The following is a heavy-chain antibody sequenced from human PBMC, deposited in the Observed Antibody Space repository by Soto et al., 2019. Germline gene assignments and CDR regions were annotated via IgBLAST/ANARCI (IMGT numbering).Heavy chain of an antibody. Sequence: QVQLVESGGGVVQPGRSLRLSCAASGFTFSSYGMHWVRQAPGKGLEWVAVISYDGSNKYYADSVKGRFTISRDNSKNTLYLQMNSLRAEDTAVYYCAKVVGSSSLLKDAFDIWGQGTMVTVSS. J-gene: IGHJ3*02. D-gene: IGHD6-13*01. CDR3: AKVVGSSSLLKDAFDI. V-gene: IGHV3-30*18. CDR2: ISYDGSNK. CDR1: GFTFSSYG.